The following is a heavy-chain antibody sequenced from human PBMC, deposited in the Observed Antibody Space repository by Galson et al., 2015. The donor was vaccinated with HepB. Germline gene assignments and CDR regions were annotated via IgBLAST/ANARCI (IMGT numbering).Heavy chain of an antibody. J-gene: IGHJ4*02. Sequence: SLRLSCAASGFTFTIYTMHWARQAPGKGLEWVAVISYDGSDKYYVDSVKGRFAISRDNSRNTLYLQMNSLRAEDTAVYYCARDFDASSLDYWGQGTLVTVSS. CDR1: GFTFTIYT. CDR3: ARDFDASSLDY. D-gene: IGHD2/OR15-2a*01. CDR2: ISYDGSDK. V-gene: IGHV3-30*09.